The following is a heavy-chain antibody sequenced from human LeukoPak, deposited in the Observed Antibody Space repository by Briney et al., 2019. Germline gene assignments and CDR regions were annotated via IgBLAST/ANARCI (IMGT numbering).Heavy chain of an antibody. CDR3: ARAGGSYGDLCDY. J-gene: IGHJ4*02. Sequence: PSQTLSLTCTVSGGSISSGGYYWSWIRQHPEKGLEWIGYSYYSGSTYYNPSLKSRVTLSVDTSKNQFSLKLSSVTAADTAVYYCARAGGSYGDLCDYWGQGTLVTVSS. D-gene: IGHD4-17*01. V-gene: IGHV4-31*03. CDR2: SYYSGST. CDR1: GGSISSGGYY.